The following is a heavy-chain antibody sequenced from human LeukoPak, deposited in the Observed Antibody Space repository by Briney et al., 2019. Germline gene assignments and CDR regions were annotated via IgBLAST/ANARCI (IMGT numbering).Heavy chain of an antibody. Sequence: SETLSLTCTVSGGSMSPYHWGWIRQPPGKGLEWTGYIYYSGSTSYNPSLKSRVTMSVDTSKNQASLRLTSVTAADTAVYYCARGHDGVVGWFAPWGRGTLVTVSS. V-gene: IGHV4-59*01. D-gene: IGHD4-17*01. J-gene: IGHJ5*02. CDR1: GGSMSPYH. CDR3: ARGHDGVVGWFAP. CDR2: IYYSGST.